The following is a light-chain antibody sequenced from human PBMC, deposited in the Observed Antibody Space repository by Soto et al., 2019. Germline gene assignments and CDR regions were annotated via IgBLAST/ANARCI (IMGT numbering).Light chain of an antibody. CDR1: QSIGNY. CDR2: ATS. J-gene: IGKJ3*01. V-gene: IGKV3-11*01. CDR3: QQRSSSPFT. Sequence: EVVLTQSPATLSLSPGEGATLSCRASQSIGNYLAWYQQKPGQAPRRLIYATSNRATGIPARFSGSGSGTDFTLTISSLEPEDFAVYYCQQRSSSPFTFGPGTKVDIK.